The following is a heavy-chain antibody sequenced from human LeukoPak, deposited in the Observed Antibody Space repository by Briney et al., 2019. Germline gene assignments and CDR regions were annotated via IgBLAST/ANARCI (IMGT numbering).Heavy chain of an antibody. CDR3: ARDLMGHDAFDI. CDR1: GYTFTGYY. Sequence: ASVKVSCKASGYTFTGYYMHWVRQAPGQGLEWMGWINPNSGGTNYAQKFQGRVTMTRDTSISTAYMELSRLRSDDTAVYYCARDLMGHDAFDIWGQGTMVTVSS. D-gene: IGHD3-16*01. V-gene: IGHV1-2*02. CDR2: INPNSGGT. J-gene: IGHJ3*02.